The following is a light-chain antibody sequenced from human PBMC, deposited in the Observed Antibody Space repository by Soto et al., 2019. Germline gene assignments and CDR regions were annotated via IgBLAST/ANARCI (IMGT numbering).Light chain of an antibody. J-gene: IGKJ5*01. CDR2: GAS. CDR1: QSVTSNY. V-gene: IGKV3-20*01. Sequence: EIVLTQSPGTLSLSPGERATLSCRASQSVTSNYLAWYQQKPGQAPRLLIYGASSRATGIPDRFSGSGSGTDFILTISRLEPEDFAVYYYQQYGSSPITFGQGTRLEIK. CDR3: QQYGSSPIT.